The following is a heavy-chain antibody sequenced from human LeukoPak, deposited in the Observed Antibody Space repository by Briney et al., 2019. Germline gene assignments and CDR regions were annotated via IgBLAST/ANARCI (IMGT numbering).Heavy chain of an antibody. CDR2: IYYSGRN. J-gene: IGHJ4*02. Sequence: SETLSLTCTVSGVSSSRIWIRQPPGTGLEWIGYIYYSGRNNYNPSLKSRVTISVDTSKNQFSLKLNSVTAADTAVYYCARLLRFNWNPYYFDYWGQGTLVTVSS. D-gene: IGHD1-20*01. CDR3: ARLLRFNWNPYYFDY. V-gene: IGHV4-59*08. CDR1: GVSSS.